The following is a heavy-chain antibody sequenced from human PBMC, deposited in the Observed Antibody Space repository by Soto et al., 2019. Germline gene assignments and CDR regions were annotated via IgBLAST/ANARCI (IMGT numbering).Heavy chain of an antibody. J-gene: IGHJ6*02. CDR3: ARGGYSGYDADDYYYYYGMDV. Sequence: GSLRLSCAACGYTFISYGMHWVRQAPGKGLAWVAVIWYDGSNKYYADSVKGRFTISRDNSKNTLYLQMNSLRAEDTAVYYCARGGYSGYDADDYYYYYGMDVWGQGTTVPVSS. CDR1: GYTFISYG. V-gene: IGHV3-33*01. CDR2: IWYDGSNK. D-gene: IGHD5-12*01.